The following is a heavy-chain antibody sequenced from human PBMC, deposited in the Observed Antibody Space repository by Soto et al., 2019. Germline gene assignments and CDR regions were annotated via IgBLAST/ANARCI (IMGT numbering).Heavy chain of an antibody. CDR1: GGSISSSNW. CDR2: IYHSGST. J-gene: IGHJ6*02. V-gene: IGHV4-4*02. D-gene: IGHD3-10*01. Sequence: QVQLQESGPGLVKPSGTLSLTCAVSGGSISSSNWWSWVRQPPGKGLEWIGEIYHSGSTNYNPSLKSRVTISVNKSKNQFSLKLSSVTAADTAVYYCARVHYGSGSYYYYGMDVWGQGTTVTVSS. CDR3: ARVHYGSGSYYYYGMDV.